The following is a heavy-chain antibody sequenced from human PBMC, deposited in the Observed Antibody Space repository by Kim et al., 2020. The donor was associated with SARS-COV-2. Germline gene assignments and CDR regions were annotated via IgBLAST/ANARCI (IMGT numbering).Heavy chain of an antibody. D-gene: IGHD6-13*01. CDR1: GGSVSSGSYY. Sequence: SETLSLTCTVSGGSVSSGSYYWSWIRQPPGKGLEWIGYIYYSGSTNYNPSLKSRVTISVDTSKNQFSLKLSSVTAADTAVYYCARSGGSCGIAAAGCVDYWGQGTLVTVSS. CDR3: ARSGGSCGIAAAGCVDY. CDR2: IYYSGST. V-gene: IGHV4-61*01. J-gene: IGHJ4*02.